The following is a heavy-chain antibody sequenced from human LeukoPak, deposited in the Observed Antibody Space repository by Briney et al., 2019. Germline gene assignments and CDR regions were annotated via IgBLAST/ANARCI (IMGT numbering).Heavy chain of an antibody. CDR2: ISGSGGST. Sequence: GGSLRLSCAASGFTFSSYAMSWVRQASGKGLEWVSAISGSGGSTYYADSVKGRFTISRDNSKNTLYLQMNSLRAEDTAVYYCAKRGPRITIFGVVPPGYYFDYWGQGTLVTVSS. D-gene: IGHD3-3*01. CDR1: GFTFSSYA. J-gene: IGHJ4*02. CDR3: AKRGPRITIFGVVPPGYYFDY. V-gene: IGHV3-23*01.